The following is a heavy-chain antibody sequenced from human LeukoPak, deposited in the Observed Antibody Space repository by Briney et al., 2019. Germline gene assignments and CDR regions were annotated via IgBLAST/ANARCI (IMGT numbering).Heavy chain of an antibody. CDR3: ARSTYSGSSYDC. Sequence: PGGSLRLSCAASGFTFSSYAMTWVRQAPGKGLECVSGISGSGGSTNYADSVKGRFTISRDNAKNTLYLQMSSLRAEDTAVYYCARSTYSGSSYDCWGQGTLVTVSS. D-gene: IGHD1-26*01. J-gene: IGHJ4*02. CDR1: GFTFSSYA. CDR2: ISGSGGST. V-gene: IGHV3-23*01.